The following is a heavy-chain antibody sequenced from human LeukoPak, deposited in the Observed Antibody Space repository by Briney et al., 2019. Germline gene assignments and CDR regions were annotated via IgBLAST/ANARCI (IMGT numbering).Heavy chain of an antibody. Sequence: PEGSLRLSCAASGFTFSSYEMNWVRQAPGKGLEWVSYISSSGSTIYYADSVKGRFTISRDNAKNSLYLQMNSLRAEDTAVYYCEELGITMIGGVWGKGTTVTISP. V-gene: IGHV3-48*03. CDR2: ISSSGSTI. J-gene: IGHJ6*04. CDR3: EELGITMIGGV. CDR1: GFTFSSYE. D-gene: IGHD3-10*02.